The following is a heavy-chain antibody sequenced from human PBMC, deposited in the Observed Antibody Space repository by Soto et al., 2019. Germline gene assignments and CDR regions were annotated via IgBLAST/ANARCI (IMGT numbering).Heavy chain of an antibody. CDR3: TSPSTGDYRDPFDY. V-gene: IGHV3-73*01. D-gene: IGHD4-17*01. J-gene: IGHJ4*02. CDR1: GFTFSGSA. CDR2: IRSKANSYAK. Sequence: EVQLVESGGGLVQPGGSLKLSCAASGFTFSGSAMHWVRQASGKGLEWVGRIRSKANSYAKADAATVKGRFTISRDDSKNTVYLQMNSLKTEDTAVYYCTSPSTGDYRDPFDYWGQGTLVTVSS.